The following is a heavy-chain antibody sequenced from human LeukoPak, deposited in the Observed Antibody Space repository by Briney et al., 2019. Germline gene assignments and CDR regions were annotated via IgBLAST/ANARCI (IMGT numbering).Heavy chain of an antibody. Sequence: GGSLRLSCTASGFTFSDYWMTWVRQAPGKGPEWVANIKQDGSQRYYVDSGRGLFTISRDNAKNSLLLQMNGLRAEDTAVYYCARRGGSSSRRSPIDYWGQGTLVTVYS. CDR2: IKQDGSQR. V-gene: IGHV3-7*01. D-gene: IGHD6-6*01. CDR3: ARRGGSSSRRSPIDY. J-gene: IGHJ4*02. CDR1: GFTFSDYW.